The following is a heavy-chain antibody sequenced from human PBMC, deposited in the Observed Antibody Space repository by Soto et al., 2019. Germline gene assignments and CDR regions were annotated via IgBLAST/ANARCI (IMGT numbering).Heavy chain of an antibody. Sequence: PSETLSLTCAVYGGSFSGYYGSWIRQPPGKGLEWIGEINHSGSTNYNPSLKSRVTISVDTSKNQFSLKLSSVTAADTAVYYCARVAMVRGVVYYYYYYGMDVWGQGTTVTVSS. V-gene: IGHV4-34*01. CDR1: GGSFSGYY. D-gene: IGHD3-10*01. CDR2: INHSGST. CDR3: ARVAMVRGVVYYYYYYGMDV. J-gene: IGHJ6*02.